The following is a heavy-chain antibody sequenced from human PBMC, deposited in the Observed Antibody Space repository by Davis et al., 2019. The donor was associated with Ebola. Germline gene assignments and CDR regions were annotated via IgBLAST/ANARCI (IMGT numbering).Heavy chain of an antibody. J-gene: IGHJ5*02. CDR2: VYYSGST. V-gene: IGHV4-59*12. D-gene: IGHD3-3*01. Sequence: SHTLSLTCPVSGGSISGYYWSWIRQSPGKGLEWIVSVYYSGSTNYNPSLKSRVTISVDTSKNQFSLNLNSVTAADTAVYYCATDYHWGQGTLVTVSS. CDR3: ATDYH. CDR1: GGSISGYY.